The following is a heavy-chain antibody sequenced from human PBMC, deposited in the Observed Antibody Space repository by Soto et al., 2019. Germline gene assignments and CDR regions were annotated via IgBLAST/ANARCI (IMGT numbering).Heavy chain of an antibody. V-gene: IGHV4-34*01. CDR2: INHSGST. CDR1: GGSFSGYY. CDR3: ARIDYYDSTRGGMDV. Sequence: QVQLQQWGAGLLKPSETLSLTCAVYGGSFSGYYWSWIRQPPGKGLEWIGEINHSGSTNYNLSLKGRVTISGDPSKYQFSLKLSSVTAADTAVYYCARIDYYDSTRGGMDVWGQETTVTVSS. D-gene: IGHD3-22*01. J-gene: IGHJ6*02.